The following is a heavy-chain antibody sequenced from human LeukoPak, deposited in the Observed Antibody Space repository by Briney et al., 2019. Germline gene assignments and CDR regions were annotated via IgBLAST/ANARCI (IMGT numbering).Heavy chain of an antibody. Sequence: GGSLRLSCAASGFTFSKYAMTWVRQAPGKGLEWVSAISSSTLKIYYADSVKGRFTISRDNSKNTLYLQMNSVRAEDTAVYYCATTDDYYYYYMDVWGKGTTVTVSS. CDR2: ISSSTLKI. CDR3: ATTDDYYYYYMDV. D-gene: IGHD4-17*01. CDR1: GFTFSKYA. J-gene: IGHJ6*03. V-gene: IGHV3-23*01.